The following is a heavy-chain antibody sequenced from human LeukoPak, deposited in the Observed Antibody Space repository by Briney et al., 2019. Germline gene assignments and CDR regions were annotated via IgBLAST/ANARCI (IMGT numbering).Heavy chain of an antibody. V-gene: IGHV4-4*09. J-gene: IGHJ5*02. Sequence: SETLSLTCTVSGGSIRRSYWSWIRQPPGRGLEWIGYFYLSGSNYNPSLKSRVTMSLDTSKNQFSLRLSPVTAADTAVYYCARGGPTGALDDNWFDPWGQEPWSPSPQ. CDR2: FYLSGS. D-gene: IGHD4-11*01. CDR3: ARGGPTGALDDNWFDP. CDR1: GGSIRRSY.